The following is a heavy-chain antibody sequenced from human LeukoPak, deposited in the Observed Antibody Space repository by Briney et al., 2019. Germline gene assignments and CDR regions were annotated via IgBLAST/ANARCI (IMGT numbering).Heavy chain of an antibody. D-gene: IGHD1-26*01. CDR2: VTGSGSAT. CDR1: GFTFSSFA. CDR3: AKRFGESYGHFDY. J-gene: IGHJ4*02. V-gene: IGHV3-23*01. Sequence: GGSLRLSCAASGFTFSSFAMSWVRQAPGKGLEWVSAVTGSGSATDYADFVKGRSTISRDNSKNTLYLQMNSLRAEDTAVYYCAKRFGESYGHFDYWGQGTLVTVSS.